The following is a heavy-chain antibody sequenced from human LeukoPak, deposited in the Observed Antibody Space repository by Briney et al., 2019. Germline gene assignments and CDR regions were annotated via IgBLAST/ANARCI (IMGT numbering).Heavy chain of an antibody. CDR1: GGSISGYY. J-gene: IGHJ4*02. V-gene: IGHV4-59*12. D-gene: IGHD4-17*01. Sequence: SETLSLTCTVSGGSISGYYWTWIRQPPGKGLEWIGYMYYNGNTNYNPSLKSRVTISVEPSKNQFSLKLSSVTAADTAVYYCARYTVTPYFDYWGQGTLVTVSS. CDR2: MYYNGNT. CDR3: ARYTVTPYFDY.